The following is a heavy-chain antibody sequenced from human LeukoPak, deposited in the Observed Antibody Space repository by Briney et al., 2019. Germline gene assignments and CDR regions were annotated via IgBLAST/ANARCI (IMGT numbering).Heavy chain of an antibody. CDR2: ISSSSSTI. CDR3: ARVEYYYYDSSGYFDY. Sequence: PGGSLRLSCAASGFTFSSYEMNWVRQAPGKGLEWVSYISSSSSTIYYADSVKGRFTISRDNAKNSLYLQMNSLRAEDTAVYYCARVEYYYYDSSGYFDYWGQGTLVTVSS. CDR1: GFTFSSYE. J-gene: IGHJ4*02. V-gene: IGHV3-48*03. D-gene: IGHD3-22*01.